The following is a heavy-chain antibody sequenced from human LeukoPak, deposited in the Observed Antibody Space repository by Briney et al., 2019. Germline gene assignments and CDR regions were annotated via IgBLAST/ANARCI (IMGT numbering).Heavy chain of an antibody. CDR3: AKVARSTLLYYFDY. J-gene: IGHJ4*02. CDR2: ISGSGGST. V-gene: IGHV3-23*01. Sequence: GGSLRLSCAASGFTFSSYAMSWVRQAPGKGLEWVSGISGSGGSTYYADAVKGQFTISRDNSKNTLYLQMNSLRAEDTAVYYCAKVARSTLLYYFDYWGQGTLVTVSS. CDR1: GFTFSSYA.